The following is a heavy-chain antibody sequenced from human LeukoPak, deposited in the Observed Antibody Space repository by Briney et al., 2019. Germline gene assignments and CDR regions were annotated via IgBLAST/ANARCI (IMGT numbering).Heavy chain of an antibody. CDR3: AKDRAKHTGDVHFDY. V-gene: IGHV3-23*01. D-gene: IGHD2-8*02. CDR1: GFTFSNYA. CDR2: FSGSGDST. J-gene: IGHJ4*02. Sequence: GWSLRLSCAASGFTFSNYAMSWVRQAPGKGLEWVSSFSGSGDSTNYADSVKGRFTISRDNSKNTLYLQMNSLRAEDTAVYYCAKDRAKHTGDVHFDYWGQGTLVTVSS.